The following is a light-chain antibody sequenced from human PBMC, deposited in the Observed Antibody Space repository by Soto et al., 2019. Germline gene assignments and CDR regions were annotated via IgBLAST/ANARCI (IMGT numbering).Light chain of an antibody. CDR2: EVS. CDR3: TSYTSSFTHV. Sequence: QSALTQPASVSGSPGQSITISCTGTSSDVGGYNYVSWYQQHPGKAPKLMIFEVSNRPSGVSNRFSGSKSGNTASLTISGLQTEDEADYYCTSYTSSFTHVLGTATKVTV. CDR1: SSDVGGYNY. V-gene: IGLV2-14*01. J-gene: IGLJ1*01.